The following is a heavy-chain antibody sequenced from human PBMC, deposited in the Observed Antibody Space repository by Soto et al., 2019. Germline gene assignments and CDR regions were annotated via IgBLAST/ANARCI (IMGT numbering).Heavy chain of an antibody. CDR2: IYTDGTT. V-gene: IGHV4-4*07. Sequence: QVQLQASGPGQVKPSETLSLTYTVSGDSISDYFYWSWIRQPAGKGLEWIGRIYTDGTTKYNPSLKSLVTLSLDKSKNHFSLRLSSVTAADTAVYYFSREVRGGFTGIFDQWGRGSRVTVSS. J-gene: IGHJ4*02. D-gene: IGHD2-15*01. CDR1: GDSISDYFY. CDR3: SREVRGGFTGIFDQ.